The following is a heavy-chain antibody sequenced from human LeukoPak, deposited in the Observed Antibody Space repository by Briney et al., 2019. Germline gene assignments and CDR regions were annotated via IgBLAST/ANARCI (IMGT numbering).Heavy chain of an antibody. D-gene: IGHD3-22*01. CDR1: GFTFSSYA. J-gene: IGHJ4*02. CDR2: ISGSGGST. CDR3: AKDRRYYDSSGLFDY. Sequence: GGSLRLSCAASGFTFSSYAMSWVRQAPGKGLEWVSAISGSGGSTYYADSVKGRFTISRDNSKNTLYLQMNSLRAEDTAVYYCAKDRRYYDSSGLFDYWGQGTLVTVSS. V-gene: IGHV3-23*01.